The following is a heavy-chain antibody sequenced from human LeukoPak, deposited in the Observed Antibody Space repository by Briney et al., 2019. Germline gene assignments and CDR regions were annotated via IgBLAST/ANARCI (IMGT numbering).Heavy chain of an antibody. Sequence: AGGSLRLSCAASGFTFNSYAMSWVRQAPGKGLEWVSGISGSGGTTYYADAVKGRFTISRDNSKSTLYLQMNSLRAEDTAVYYCAKDNYGSSVYWGQGTLVTVSS. V-gene: IGHV3-23*01. CDR2: ISGSGGTT. CDR3: AKDNYGSSVY. J-gene: IGHJ4*02. CDR1: GFTFNSYA. D-gene: IGHD3-10*01.